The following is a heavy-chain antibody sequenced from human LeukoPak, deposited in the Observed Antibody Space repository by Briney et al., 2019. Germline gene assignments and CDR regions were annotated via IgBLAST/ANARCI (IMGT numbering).Heavy chain of an antibody. CDR3: ARSGTYGSGTSYYYYYMDV. CDR1: GYTFTSYG. CDR2: ISAYNGNT. V-gene: IGHV1-18*01. D-gene: IGHD3-10*01. Sequence: ASVKVSCKTSGYTFTSYGISWVRQAPGQGLEWMGWISAYNGNTNYAQKLQGRVTMTTDTSTSTAYMELSSLRSEDTAVYYCARSGTYGSGTSYYYYYMDVWGKGTTVTVSS. J-gene: IGHJ6*03.